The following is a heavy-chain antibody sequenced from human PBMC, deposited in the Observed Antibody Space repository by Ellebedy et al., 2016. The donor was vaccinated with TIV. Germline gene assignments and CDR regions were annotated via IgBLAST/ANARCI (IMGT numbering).Heavy chain of an antibody. D-gene: IGHD3-10*01. CDR2: IYYSGNT. Sequence: SETLSLTXTVSGGPMSNYYWSWIRQPPGKKLEYIGFIYYSGNTNYNPSLKSRVAISIDTSKNHFSLKLNSVTAADTAVYYCARRYYGSGSNYFDHWGQGTLITVSS. J-gene: IGHJ4*02. CDR1: GGPMSNYY. V-gene: IGHV4-59*01. CDR3: ARRYYGSGSNYFDH.